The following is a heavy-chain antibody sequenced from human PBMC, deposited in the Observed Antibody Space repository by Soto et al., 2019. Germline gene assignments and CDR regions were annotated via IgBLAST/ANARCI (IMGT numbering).Heavy chain of an antibody. CDR3: ARRDSRGYFRYFDN. V-gene: IGHV1-69*06. CDR1: GGIFSSYP. J-gene: IGHJ4*02. Sequence: QVQLVQSGAEAGKPGSSVKVSCRASGGIFSSYPISWVRQAPGQGLEWMGGTNANLGTGNYAQKFQGRLTITTDISTTTAYMELSTLRSEDTAVYYCARRDSRGYFRYFDNWGQGTLVTVSS. CDR2: TNANLGTG. D-gene: IGHD5-18*01.